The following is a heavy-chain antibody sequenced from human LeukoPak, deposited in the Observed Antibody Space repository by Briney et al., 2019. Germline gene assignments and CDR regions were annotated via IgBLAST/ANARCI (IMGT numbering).Heavy chain of an antibody. CDR3: ARSEEVVVGASYYYGMDV. CDR1: RCTFSDYY. J-gene: IGHJ6*02. V-gene: IGHV3-11*03. Sequence: GGSLRLSCAASRCTFSDYYMSWIRQAPGKGLEWVSYISGAGGNTNYADSVKGRFTISRDNAKNSLYLQMNSLRAEDTAVYYCARSEEVVVGASYYYGMDVWGQGTTVTVFS. CDR2: ISGAGGNT. D-gene: IGHD2-15*01.